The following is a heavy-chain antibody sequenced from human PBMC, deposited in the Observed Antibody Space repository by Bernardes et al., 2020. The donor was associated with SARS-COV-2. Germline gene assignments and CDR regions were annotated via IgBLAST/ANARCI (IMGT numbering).Heavy chain of an antibody. CDR1: GFTLSSYS. Sequence: GGSLRLPCAAPGFTLSSYSMHWVRPAPGKGLGWVAVLLYDGSNKYYADSVKGRFTISRDNSKNTLYLQMNSLRAEDTAVYYCAREWGGGYCTNGVCLHGLSFDYWGQGTLVTVSS. V-gene: IGHV3-30-3*01. J-gene: IGHJ4*02. CDR3: AREWGGGYCTNGVCLHGLSFDY. CDR2: LLYDGSNK. D-gene: IGHD2-8*01.